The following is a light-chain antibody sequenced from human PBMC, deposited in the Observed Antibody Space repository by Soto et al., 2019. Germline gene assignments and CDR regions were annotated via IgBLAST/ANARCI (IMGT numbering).Light chain of an antibody. CDR1: QSVSSSY. CDR2: GAS. CDR3: QQYGGWPRT. V-gene: IGKV3-20*01. J-gene: IGKJ1*01. Sequence: EIVLTKSPGTLSLSSGERATLPCRARQSVSSSYLAWYQQKPGQAPRLLIYGASTRAADIPDRFSGSGSGTDFTLTISRLEPEDFALYYCQQYGGWPRTFGQGTKVDIK.